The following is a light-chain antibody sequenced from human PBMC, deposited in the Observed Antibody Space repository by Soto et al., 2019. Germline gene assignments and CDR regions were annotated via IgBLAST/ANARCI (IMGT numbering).Light chain of an antibody. Sequence: EIVLTQSPGTLSLFPGERATLSCRASQSLITRYLAWYQQKPGQAPRLLIYCASSRATVLPDRFSGSGSGTDFTLTISRLEPEDFAVYSCQQYGTSPTFGQGTRLEIK. J-gene: IGKJ5*01. V-gene: IGKV3-20*01. CDR1: QSLITRY. CDR3: QQYGTSPT. CDR2: CAS.